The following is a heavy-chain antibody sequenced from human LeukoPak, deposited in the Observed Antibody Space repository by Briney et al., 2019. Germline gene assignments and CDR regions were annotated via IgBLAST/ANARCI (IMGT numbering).Heavy chain of an antibody. CDR1: GGSISSSSYY. CDR3: ARDQNLSHFDY. D-gene: IGHD2/OR15-2a*01. V-gene: IGHV4-39*07. CDR2: IYYSGST. J-gene: IGHJ4*02. Sequence: PSETLSLTCTVSGGSISSSSYYWGWIRQPPGKGLEWIGSIYYSGSTYYNPSLKSRVTISVDTSKNQFSLKLSSVTAADTAVYYCARDQNLSHFDYWGQGTLVTVSS.